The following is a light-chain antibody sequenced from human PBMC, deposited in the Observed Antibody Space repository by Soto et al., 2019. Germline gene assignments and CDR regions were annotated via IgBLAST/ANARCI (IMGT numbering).Light chain of an antibody. Sequence: EIVMTQSPVTLSVSPGEIATLSCRASQSVIGDLAWYQQRPGQAPRLLIYGTSTSATGIPARFSGSGSGTDLARTISGLQSKDLAVYYWQHPGNCPPELTFGGGTKVESK. V-gene: IGKV3-15*01. J-gene: IGKJ4*01. CDR2: GTS. CDR3: QHPGNCPPELT. CDR1: QSVIGD.